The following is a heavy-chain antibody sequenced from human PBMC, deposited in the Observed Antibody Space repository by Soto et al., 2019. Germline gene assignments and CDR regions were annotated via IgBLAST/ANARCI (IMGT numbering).Heavy chain of an antibody. CDR3: ASLPPYSGSYYSYYYGMDV. J-gene: IGHJ6*02. V-gene: IGHV1-69*13. D-gene: IGHD1-26*01. CDR1: GGTFSSYA. CDR2: IIPIFGTA. Sequence: GASVKVSCKASGGTFSSYAISWVRQAPGQGLEWMGGIIPIFGTANYAQKFQGRVTITADESTSTAYMELSSLRSEDTAVYYCASLPPYSGSYYSYYYGMDVWGQGTTVTVSS.